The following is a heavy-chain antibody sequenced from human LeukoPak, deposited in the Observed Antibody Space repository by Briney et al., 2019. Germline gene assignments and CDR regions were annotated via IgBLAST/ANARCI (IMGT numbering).Heavy chain of an antibody. V-gene: IGHV3-7*01. CDR2: IKQDGSEK. Sequence: GGSLRLSCAASGFTFSSYWMSWVRQAPGKGLEWVANIKQDGSEKYYVDSVKGRFTIYRDNAKNSLYLQMNSLRAEDTAVYYCARDFMRVAGTYDYWGQGTLVTVSS. CDR3: ARDFMRVAGTYDY. J-gene: IGHJ4*02. D-gene: IGHD6-19*01. CDR1: GFTFSSYW.